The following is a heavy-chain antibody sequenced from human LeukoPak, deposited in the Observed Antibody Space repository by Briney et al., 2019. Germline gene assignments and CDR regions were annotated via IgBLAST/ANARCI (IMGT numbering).Heavy chain of an antibody. J-gene: IGHJ6*03. CDR3: ARLRIAARLTYYYYYMDV. V-gene: IGHV4-59*12. CDR2: IYYSGST. CDR1: GGSISSYY. D-gene: IGHD6-6*01. Sequence: PSETLSLTCTVSGGSISSYYWSWIRQPPGKGLEWIGYIYYSGSTNYNPSLKSRVTISVDTSKNQFSLKLSSVTAADTAVYYCARLRIAARLTYYYYYMDVWGKGTTVTVSS.